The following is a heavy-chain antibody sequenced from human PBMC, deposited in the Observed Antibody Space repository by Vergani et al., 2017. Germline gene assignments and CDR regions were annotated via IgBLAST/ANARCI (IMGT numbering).Heavy chain of an antibody. Sequence: QVQLVESGGGVVQPGTSLRLSCVVSGFALNRHAMYWVRQAPGKGLEWVVGISFDGTNEYYPDLVKGRFTISRDIAKNTLYLQVRSLRHEDTGVYHCVRDRGLWAGGRCYTEAWDYWGQGTPVTVSS. D-gene: IGHD2-2*02. J-gene: IGHJ4*02. CDR2: ISFDGTNE. CDR3: VRDRGLWAGGRCYTEAWDY. CDR1: GFALNRHA. V-gene: IGHV3-30-3*01.